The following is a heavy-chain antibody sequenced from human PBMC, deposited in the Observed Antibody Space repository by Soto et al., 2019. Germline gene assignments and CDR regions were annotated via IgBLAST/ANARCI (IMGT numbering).Heavy chain of an antibody. CDR2: IDPSDSYT. CDR3: ARLIAAAGRDFDY. D-gene: IGHD6-13*01. V-gene: IGHV5-10-1*01. J-gene: IGHJ4*02. CDR1: GYSFTSYW. Sequence: GESLKISCQGSGYSFTSYWIGWVRQMPGKGLEWMGRIDPSDSYTNYSPSFQGHVTISADKSISTAYLQWSSLKASDTAMYYCARLIAAAGRDFDYWGQGTLVTVSS.